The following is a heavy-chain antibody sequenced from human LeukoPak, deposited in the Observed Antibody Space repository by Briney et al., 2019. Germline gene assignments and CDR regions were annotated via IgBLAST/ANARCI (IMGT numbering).Heavy chain of an antibody. V-gene: IGHV3-48*03. J-gene: IGHJ6*03. CDR3: ARDRAMAYYYYYMDV. CDR1: GFTFSSYE. Sequence: QPGGSLRLSCAASGFTFSSYEMNWVRQAPGKGLEWVSYISSSGSTIYYADSAKGRFTISRDNAKNSLYLQMNSLRAEDTAVYYCARDRAMAYYYYYMDVWGKGTTVTVSS. CDR2: ISSSGSTI. D-gene: IGHD5-18*01.